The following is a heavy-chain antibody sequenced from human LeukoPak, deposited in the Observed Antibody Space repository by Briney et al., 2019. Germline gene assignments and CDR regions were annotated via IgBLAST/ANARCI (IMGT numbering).Heavy chain of an antibody. CDR2: INSDGSWT. CDR3: VRDHAYAFDI. V-gene: IGHV3-74*01. CDR1: GSYW. J-gene: IGHJ3*02. Sequence: GGSLRLSCAASGSYWMHWVRQAPGKGLVWVSHINSDGSWTSYADSVKGRFTISKDNAKNTVYLQMNNLRAEDTAVYYCVRDHAYAFDIWGQGTMVTVSS.